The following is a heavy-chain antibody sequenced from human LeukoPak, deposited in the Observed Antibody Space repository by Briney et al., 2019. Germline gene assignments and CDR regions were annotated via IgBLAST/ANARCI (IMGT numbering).Heavy chain of an antibody. Sequence: GSLRLSCTASGFNFRNAWMCWIRQPPEKGLEWIGSIHHSGATNFKTSLESRVTISVDTSKNQFSLRLRSLTAADTAVYYCARRGQNSGSARGWYFDLWGRGTLVTVSS. CDR2: IHHSGAT. CDR3: ARRGQNSGSARGWYFDL. CDR1: GFNFRNAW. D-gene: IGHD3-10*01. V-gene: IGHV4-59*08. J-gene: IGHJ2*01.